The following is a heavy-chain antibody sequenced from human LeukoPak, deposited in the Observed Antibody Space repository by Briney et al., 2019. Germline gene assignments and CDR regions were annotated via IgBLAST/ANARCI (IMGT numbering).Heavy chain of an antibody. CDR3: ARHPSSTRGWPLDY. V-gene: IGHV5-51*01. D-gene: IGHD6-19*01. J-gene: IGHJ4*02. CDR2: IYLGDSDT. Sequence: GESLKISCKGSGFSSTNSWIAWVRQVPGKGLEWMGIIYLGDSDTRYSPSFRGQVTISVDKSITTAYLQWSSLRASDTAIYYCARHPSSTRGWPLDYWGQGTLVTVSS. CDR1: GFSSTNSW.